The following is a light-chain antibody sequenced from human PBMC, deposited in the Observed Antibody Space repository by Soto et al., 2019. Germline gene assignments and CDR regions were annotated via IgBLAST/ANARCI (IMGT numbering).Light chain of an antibody. V-gene: IGKV3-20*01. CDR2: GAS. CDR1: QGVSTNY. CDR3: HQYGHSPYT. Sequence: DIVLTQSPDTLSLSPGERATLSCRASQGVSTNYVAWYQQRPGQAPRLLIFGASSRATGIPDRFTGSGSGTDFTLTISILEPDDFAVFYCHQYGHSPYTFGQGTKLEIK. J-gene: IGKJ2*01.